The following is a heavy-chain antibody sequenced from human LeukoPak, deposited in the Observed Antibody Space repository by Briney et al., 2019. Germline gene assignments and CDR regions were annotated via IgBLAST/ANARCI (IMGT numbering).Heavy chain of an antibody. CDR2: IATTGDT. CDR1: GFSFRSYD. Sequence: GGSLRLSCAASGFSFRSYDMHWVRQATGKGLEWVSAIATTGDTYYPGSVKGRFTISRENAKNSLYLQMSSLRAGDTAVYYCARGTVGAGVFDIWGPGTMVTVSS. J-gene: IGHJ3*02. CDR3: ARGTVGAGVFDI. V-gene: IGHV3-13*01. D-gene: IGHD1-26*01.